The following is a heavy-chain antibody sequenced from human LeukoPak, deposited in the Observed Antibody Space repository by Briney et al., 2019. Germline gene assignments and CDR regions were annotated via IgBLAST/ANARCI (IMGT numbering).Heavy chain of an antibody. CDR2: IYHSGST. V-gene: IGHV4-38-2*01. CDR1: GYSISSGYY. J-gene: IGHJ4*02. D-gene: IGHD1-26*01. CDR3: ATGGSGSYYELSY. Sequence: SETLSLTCAVSGYSISSGYYWGWIRQPPGKGLERIGSIYHSGSTYYNPSLKSRVTISVDTSKNQFSLKLSSVTAADTAVYYCATGGSGSYYELSYWGQGTLVTVSS.